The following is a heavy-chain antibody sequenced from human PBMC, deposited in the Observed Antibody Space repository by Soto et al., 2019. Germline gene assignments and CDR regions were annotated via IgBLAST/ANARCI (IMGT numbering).Heavy chain of an antibody. CDR1: GFTFSNAW. D-gene: IGHD2-21*02. CDR2: IKSKSIGGTV. V-gene: IGHV3-15*01. J-gene: IGHJ4*02. Sequence: VGSLRLSCAASGFTFSNAWMNWVRQAPGKGLEWVGRIKSKSIGGTVNYAAPVKGRFTISRDDSGNTLYLQMNSLKTEDTAVYYCATCGGDCYLNYWGQGALVTVSS. CDR3: ATCGGDCYLNY.